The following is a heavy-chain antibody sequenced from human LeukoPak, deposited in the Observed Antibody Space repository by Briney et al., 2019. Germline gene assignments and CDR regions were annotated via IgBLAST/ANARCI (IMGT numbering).Heavy chain of an antibody. CDR3: AKDQVISGSEASDI. CDR2: ISGSDVGT. V-gene: IGHV3-23*01. D-gene: IGHD2-21*01. CDR1: GFTVSSNY. J-gene: IGHJ3*02. Sequence: GGSLRLSCAASGFTVSSNYMSWVRQAPGKGLEWVSAISGSDVGTYYADSVKGRFTISRDNSWNTLYLQMSSLRAEDTAVYYCAKDQVISGSEASDIWGQGTMVTVSS.